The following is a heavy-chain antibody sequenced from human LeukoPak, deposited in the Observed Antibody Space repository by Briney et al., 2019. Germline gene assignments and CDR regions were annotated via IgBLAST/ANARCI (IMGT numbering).Heavy chain of an antibody. D-gene: IGHD2-2*03. Sequence: GGSLRLSCAASGFIFSSYWMHWVRQAPGKELVWVSRINTDGSSTSYADSVKGRFTISRDNAKNTLYLQMNSLRAEDTAVYYCARGGYCSSTSCYGSLYYMDVWGKGTTVTVSS. V-gene: IGHV3-74*01. CDR2: INTDGSST. J-gene: IGHJ6*03. CDR1: GFIFSSYW. CDR3: ARGGYCSSTSCYGSLYYMDV.